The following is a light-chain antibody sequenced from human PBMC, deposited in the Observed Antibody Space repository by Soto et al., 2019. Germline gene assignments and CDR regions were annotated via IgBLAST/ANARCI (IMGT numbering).Light chain of an antibody. CDR2: AAS. CDR3: QQSYSTPRT. V-gene: IGKV1-39*01. Sequence: DIQMTQSPSSLSASVGDGVTITCRASQSISTFLNWYQQKPGKAPKLLIYAASSLQSGVPSRFSGSGSGADFTLNIGGLQPEDFATYYCQQSYSTPRTFGQGTKVDIK. J-gene: IGKJ1*01. CDR1: QSISTF.